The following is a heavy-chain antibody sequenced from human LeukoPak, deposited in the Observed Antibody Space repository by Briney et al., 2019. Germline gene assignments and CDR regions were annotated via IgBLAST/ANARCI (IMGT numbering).Heavy chain of an antibody. CDR1: GFTFSSYA. Sequence: GRSLRLSCAASGFTFSSYAMHWVRQAPGKGLEWVAVISYDGSNKYYADSVKGRFTISRDNSKNTLYLQMNSLRAEDTAVYYFAKFRYVWGSYRYFDYWGQGTLVTVSS. V-gene: IGHV3-30-3*02. D-gene: IGHD3-16*02. J-gene: IGHJ4*02. CDR3: AKFRYVWGSYRYFDY. CDR2: ISYDGSNK.